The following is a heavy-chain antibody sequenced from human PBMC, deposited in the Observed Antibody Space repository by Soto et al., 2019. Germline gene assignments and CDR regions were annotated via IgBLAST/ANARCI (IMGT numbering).Heavy chain of an antibody. CDR3: ASGSGSYPKYNWFDP. D-gene: IGHD3-10*01. J-gene: IGHJ5*02. V-gene: IGHV3-23*01. CDR1: GFTFSSYA. CDR2: ISGSGGDT. Sequence: EVQLLEAGGGSVQPGGSLRLSCAASGFTFSSYAMTWVRQAPGTGLEWVSAISGSGGDTYYADSVKGCFTISRDNSRNTLDLRMNSLRAEDTAVYYCASGSGSYPKYNWFDPWGQGTLVTVSS.